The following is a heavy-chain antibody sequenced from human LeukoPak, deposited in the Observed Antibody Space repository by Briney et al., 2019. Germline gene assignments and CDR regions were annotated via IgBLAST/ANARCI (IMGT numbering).Heavy chain of an antibody. J-gene: IGHJ4*02. D-gene: IGHD2-2*01. CDR3: ATPVHDASLDY. V-gene: IGHV3-74*01. Sequence: GGSLRLSCAASGFTFSGFWMHWVRQAPGKGLVWVSRINYDGSSISYADSVKGRFTISRDNAKKTLYLQMNSLRAEDTAVYYCATPVHDASLDYWGQGTLVTVSS. CDR1: GFTFSGFW. CDR2: INYDGSSI.